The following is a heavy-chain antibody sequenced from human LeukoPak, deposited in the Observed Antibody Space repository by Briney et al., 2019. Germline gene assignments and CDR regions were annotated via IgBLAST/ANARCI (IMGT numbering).Heavy chain of an antibody. J-gene: IGHJ3*02. CDR3: ARDLTMIVPGAFDI. CDR2: IKPDGSES. Sequence: PGGSLRLSCAISGFAFSRDWMTWVRQAPGKGLECVAIIKPDGSESYYGDSVKGRFTISRDNAKDPLYLQMKSLRAEDTAVYYCARDLTMIVPGAFDIWGHGTTVIVSS. V-gene: IGHV3-7*01. D-gene: IGHD3-22*01. CDR1: GFAFSRDW.